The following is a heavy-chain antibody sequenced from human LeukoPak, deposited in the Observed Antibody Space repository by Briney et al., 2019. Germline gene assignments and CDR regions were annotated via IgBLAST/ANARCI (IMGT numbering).Heavy chain of an antibody. CDR1: GFTFSGYA. Sequence: GGSLRLSCAASGFTFSGYAMHWVRQAPGKGLEYVSAISSNGGSTFYANSVKGRFTISRDNSKNTLYLQMGSLRAKDMAVYYCARAFYGDAFDIWGQGTMVTVSS. V-gene: IGHV3-64*01. CDR3: ARAFYGDAFDI. J-gene: IGHJ3*02. D-gene: IGHD4-17*01. CDR2: ISSNGGST.